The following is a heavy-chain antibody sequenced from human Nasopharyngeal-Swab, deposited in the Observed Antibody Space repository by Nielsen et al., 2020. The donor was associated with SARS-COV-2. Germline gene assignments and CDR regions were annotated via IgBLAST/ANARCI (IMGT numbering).Heavy chain of an antibody. V-gene: IGHV4-34*01. CDR3: ARDYGDYVAAFDI. Sequence: ETLSLTCAVYGGSFSGYYWSWIRQPPGKGLEWIGEINHSGSTNYNPSLKSRVTISVDTSKNQFSLKLSSVTAADTAVYYCARDYGDYVAAFDIWGQGTMVTVSS. D-gene: IGHD4-17*01. CDR1: GGSFSGYY. CDR2: INHSGST. J-gene: IGHJ3*02.